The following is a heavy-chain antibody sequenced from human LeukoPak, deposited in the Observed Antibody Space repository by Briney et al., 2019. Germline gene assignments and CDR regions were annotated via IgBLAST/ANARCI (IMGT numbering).Heavy chain of an antibody. Sequence: GGSLRLSCAASGFTFSSYAMHWDRQAPGKGLEWVAVISYDGSNKYYADSVKGRFTISRDNSKNTLYLQMNSLRAEDTAVYYCARPLHYYGSGSYLRAFDIWGQGTMVTVSS. CDR3: ARPLHYYGSGSYLRAFDI. CDR2: ISYDGSNK. D-gene: IGHD3-10*01. CDR1: GFTFSSYA. J-gene: IGHJ3*02. V-gene: IGHV3-30-3*01.